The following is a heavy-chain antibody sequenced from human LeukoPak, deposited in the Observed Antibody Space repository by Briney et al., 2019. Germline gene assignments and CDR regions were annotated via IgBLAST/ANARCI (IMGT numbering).Heavy chain of an antibody. V-gene: IGHV3-23*01. D-gene: IGHD4-17*01. J-gene: IGHJ4*02. CDR3: ARRPTTVTYFDY. CDR2: TSGSGGNT. Sequence: GGSLRLSCAASGFTFSSYAMSWVRQAPGKGLEWVSATSGSGGNTYYADSVKGRFTISRDNSKDTLYLQMSSLRAEDTALYYCARRPTTVTYFDYWGQGTLVTVSS. CDR1: GFTFSSYA.